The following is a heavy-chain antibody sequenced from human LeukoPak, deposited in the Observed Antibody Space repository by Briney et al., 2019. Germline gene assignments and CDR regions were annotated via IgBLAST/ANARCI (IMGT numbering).Heavy chain of an antibody. J-gene: IGHJ4*02. CDR3: ARDSSGWIGYFDY. D-gene: IGHD6-19*01. CDR1: GGSISSYY. V-gene: IGHV4-38-2*02. Sequence: SETLSLTCTVSGGSISSYYWSWIRQPPGKGLEWIGSIYHSGSTYYNPSLKSRVTISVDMSKNQFSLKLSSVTAADTAVYYCARDSSGWIGYFDYWGQGTLVTVSS. CDR2: IYHSGST.